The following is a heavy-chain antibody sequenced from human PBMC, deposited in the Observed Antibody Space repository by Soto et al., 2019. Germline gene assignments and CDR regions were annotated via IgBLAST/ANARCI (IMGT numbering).Heavy chain of an antibody. V-gene: IGHV1-3*01. CDR3: ARPNTGWDY. CDR1: GYTFTNYA. CDR2: INAGDGST. D-gene: IGHD6-19*01. J-gene: IGHJ4*02. Sequence: QVQLVQSGAEVKKPGASVKVSCKASGYTFTNYAMHWVRQAPGHRLEWVGWINAGDGSTKYSQNFQGRVTITRDTSASTVFMELASLISEDTAVYYCARPNTGWDYWGQGALVTGSS.